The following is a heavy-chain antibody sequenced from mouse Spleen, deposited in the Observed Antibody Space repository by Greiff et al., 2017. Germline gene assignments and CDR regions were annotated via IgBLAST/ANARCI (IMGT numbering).Heavy chain of an antibody. Sequence: VHLVESGAELAKPGASVKMSCKASGYTFTSYWMHWVKQRPGQGLEWIGYINPTTGYTEYNQKFKDKATLTADKSSSTAYMQLSSLTSEDSAVYYCARRDLTGLYFDYWGQGTTLTVSS. CDR2: INPTTGYT. D-gene: IGHD4-1*01. V-gene: IGHV1-7*01. CDR3: ARRDLTGLYFDY. J-gene: IGHJ2*01. CDR1: GYTFTSYW.